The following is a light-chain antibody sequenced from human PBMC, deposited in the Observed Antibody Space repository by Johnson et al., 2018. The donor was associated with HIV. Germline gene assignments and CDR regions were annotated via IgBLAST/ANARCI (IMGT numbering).Light chain of an antibody. CDR2: ENK. CDR3: GTWDSSLYVFV. J-gene: IGLJ1*01. V-gene: IGLV1-51*01. CDR1: SSNIGNNY. Sequence: QSVLTQPPSVSAAPGQNVTISCSGSSSNIGNNYVSWYQQLPGTSPKLLIYENKARPSGIPDRFSGSKSATSATLAITGLQTGDEADYYCGTWDSSLYVFVVGSGTKVTVL.